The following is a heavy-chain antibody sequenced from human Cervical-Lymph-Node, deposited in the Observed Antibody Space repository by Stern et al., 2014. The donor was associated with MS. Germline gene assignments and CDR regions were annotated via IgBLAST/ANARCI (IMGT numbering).Heavy chain of an antibody. D-gene: IGHD3-9*01. CDR1: GGSVSNGDFY. J-gene: IGHJ5*02. CDR3: ARALNYDLFSEGFYFET. CDR2: IHYTGST. V-gene: IGHV4-31*03. Sequence: QLQLQESGPGLVKPSETLSLTCTVSGGSVSNGDFYWTWIRQHPGKGLEWIGCIHYTGSTYENPSLENRVTMEVDTSNNQFFLKMSSVTAADTAVYYCARALNYDLFSEGFYFETWGQGTLVAVSS.